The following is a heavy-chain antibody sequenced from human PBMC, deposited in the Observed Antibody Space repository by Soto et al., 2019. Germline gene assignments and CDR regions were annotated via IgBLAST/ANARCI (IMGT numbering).Heavy chain of an antibody. CDR3: ARDRVVPAAIGMDL. Sequence: SSETLSLTCTVSGGSISSHYWSWIRQPPGRGLEWIGYIYYSGSTNSNPSLKSRVSISVDTSKKQFSLKLSSVTAADPSVHYSARDRVVPAAIGMDLWAQGTPVTVSS. CDR2: IYYSGST. D-gene: IGHD2-2*01. V-gene: IGHV4-59*11. J-gene: IGHJ6*02. CDR1: GGSISSHY.